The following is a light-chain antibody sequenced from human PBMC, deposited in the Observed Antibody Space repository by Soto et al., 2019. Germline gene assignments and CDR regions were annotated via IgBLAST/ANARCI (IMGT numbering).Light chain of an antibody. Sequence: EIVMTQSPATLSVSPGERATLSCRASQSVSSNLAWYQQKPGQAPRLLIYGASNRATGIPDRFSGSGSGTDFTLTITRLEPEDFAMYYCQRYDSLRTFGQGTNVDIK. CDR3: QRYDSLRT. V-gene: IGKV3D-15*01. J-gene: IGKJ1*01. CDR1: QSVSSN. CDR2: GAS.